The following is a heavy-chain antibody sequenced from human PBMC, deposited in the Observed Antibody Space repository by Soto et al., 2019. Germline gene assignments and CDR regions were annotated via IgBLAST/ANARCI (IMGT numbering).Heavy chain of an antibody. CDR1: GGTFSSYA. CDR2: IIPVFGTA. Sequence: GASVKVSCKASGGTFSSYAISWVRQAPGQGLECMGGIIPVFGTANYAQKFQGRVTITADESTSTAYMELSSLRSEDTAVYYCARDLEGRSSSSANRFDPWGQGTLVTVSS. V-gene: IGHV1-69*13. D-gene: IGHD6-6*01. J-gene: IGHJ5*02. CDR3: ARDLEGRSSSSANRFDP.